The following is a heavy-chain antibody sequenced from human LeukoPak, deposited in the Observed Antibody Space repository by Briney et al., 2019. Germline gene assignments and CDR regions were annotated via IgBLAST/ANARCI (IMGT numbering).Heavy chain of an antibody. D-gene: IGHD3-10*01. V-gene: IGHV1-8*01. CDR2: MNPNSGNT. CDR1: GYTFTSYD. CDR3: ARGRSYGWFGESHGAFDI. J-gene: IGHJ3*02. Sequence: ASVKVSCKASGYTFTSYDINWVRQATGQGLEWMGWMNPNSGNTGYAQKFQGRVTMTRNTSISTAYMELSSLRSEDTAVYYCARGRSYGWFGESHGAFDIWGQGTMVTVSS.